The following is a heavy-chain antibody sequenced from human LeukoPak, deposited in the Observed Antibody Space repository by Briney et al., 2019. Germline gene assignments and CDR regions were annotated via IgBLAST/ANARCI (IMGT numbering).Heavy chain of an antibody. CDR1: GYTFSNYW. Sequence: GESLKISCKASGYTFSNYWIGWVRQMPGKGLEWMGIIYPGDSDTRYSPSFQGQVTISADKSISTAYLHWSSLKASDTAMYYCARSGGYRYGYELDYWGQGTQVTVSS. CDR3: ARSGGYRYGYELDY. D-gene: IGHD5-18*01. V-gene: IGHV5-51*01. CDR2: IYPGDSDT. J-gene: IGHJ4*02.